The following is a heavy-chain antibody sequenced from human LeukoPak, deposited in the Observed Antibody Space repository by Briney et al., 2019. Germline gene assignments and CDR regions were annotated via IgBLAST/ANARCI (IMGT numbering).Heavy chain of an antibody. D-gene: IGHD3-10*01. V-gene: IGHV4-34*01. CDR2: INHSGST. J-gene: IGHJ4*02. Sequence: SETLSLTCAVYGGSFSGYYWSWIRQPPGKGLEWIGEINHSGSTNYNPSLKSRVTISVDTSKNQFSLKLSSVTAADTAVYYCARVGADGSGFLFDYWGQGSLVSVCS. CDR1: GGSFSGYY. CDR3: ARVGADGSGFLFDY.